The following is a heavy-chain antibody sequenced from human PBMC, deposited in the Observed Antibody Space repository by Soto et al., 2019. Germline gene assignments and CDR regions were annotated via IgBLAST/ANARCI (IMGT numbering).Heavy chain of an antibody. CDR2: IYYSGST. Sequence: QVQLQESGPGLVKPSETLSLTCTVSGGSISSYYWSWIRQPPGKGLEWIGYIYYSGSTNYNPSLKSRVTISVDTSKNQFSLKLSSVTAADTAVYYCARDRGLDGDYVGYFDYWGQGTLVTVSS. V-gene: IGHV4-59*01. CDR1: GGSISSYY. J-gene: IGHJ4*02. D-gene: IGHD4-17*01. CDR3: ARDRGLDGDYVGYFDY.